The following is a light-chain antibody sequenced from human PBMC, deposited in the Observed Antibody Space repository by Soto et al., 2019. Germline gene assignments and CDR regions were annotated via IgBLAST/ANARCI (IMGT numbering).Light chain of an antibody. V-gene: IGKV3-20*01. CDR2: GTS. Sequence: EIVLTQSPGTLSVSPGERATLSCRASQTISSNYLAWYQQKPGQAPSLLIYGTSSRATGIPDRFSGSGSGTDFTLPICRLEPDDSAIYYCQQYVSWAFGQGTKVEI. J-gene: IGKJ1*01. CDR3: QQYVSWA. CDR1: QTISSNY.